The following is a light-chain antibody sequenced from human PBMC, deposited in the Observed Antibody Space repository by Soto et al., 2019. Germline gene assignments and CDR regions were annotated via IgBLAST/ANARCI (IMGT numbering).Light chain of an antibody. V-gene: IGKV1-39*01. CDR1: QSISSN. J-gene: IGKJ1*01. CDR2: AAS. CDR3: QQSHSTPRT. Sequence: DIQMTQSPSSLSASVGDRVTITCRASQSISSNLNWYQQKPGRAPDLLIYAASSLHSGVPSRFSGSASGTDFTLTISSLQPEDSATYYCQQSHSTPRTFGQGNKVEIK.